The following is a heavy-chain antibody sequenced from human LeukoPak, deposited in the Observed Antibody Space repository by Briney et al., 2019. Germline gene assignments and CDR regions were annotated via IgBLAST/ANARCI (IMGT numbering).Heavy chain of an antibody. CDR3: AKDFPSRDNFWSGYYTDFDY. V-gene: IGHV3-30*02. CDR2: IRYDGSNK. D-gene: IGHD3-3*01. Sequence: GGSLRLSCAASGFTFSDYGMHWVRQPPGKWLGWVALIRYDGSNKHYADSVKGRFSISRDNSKTTLYLQMNSLRPEDTAVYYCAKDFPSRDNFWSGYYTDFDYWGQGTLVTVSS. CDR1: GFTFSDYG. J-gene: IGHJ4*02.